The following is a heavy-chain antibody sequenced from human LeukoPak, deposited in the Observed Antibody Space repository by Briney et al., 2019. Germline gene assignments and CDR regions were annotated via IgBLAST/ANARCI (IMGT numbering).Heavy chain of an antibody. V-gene: IGHV1-2*02. Sequence: VASVKVSCKASGYTFTGYYMHWVRQAPGQGLEWMGWINPNSGGTNYAQKFRGRVTMTRDTSISTAYMELSRLRSDDTAVYYCARESSSQELGYRYNHDAFDIWGQGTMVTVSS. J-gene: IGHJ3*02. D-gene: IGHD3-16*02. CDR3: ARESSSQELGYRYNHDAFDI. CDR1: GYTFTGYY. CDR2: INPNSGGT.